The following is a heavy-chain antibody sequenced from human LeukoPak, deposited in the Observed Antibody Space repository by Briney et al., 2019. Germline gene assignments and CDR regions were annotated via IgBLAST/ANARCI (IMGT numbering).Heavy chain of an antibody. Sequence: GGSLRLSCVASGFTFSSYAMSWVRQASGKGLEWVGRVRSKANTYATAYAASVKGRFIISRDDSKNTAYLQMNSLKTEDTAVYYCTRPDYDSSGSTFDYWGQGTLVTVSS. V-gene: IGHV3-73*01. CDR3: TRPDYDSSGSTFDY. D-gene: IGHD3-22*01. J-gene: IGHJ4*02. CDR1: GFTFSSYA. CDR2: VRSKANTYAT.